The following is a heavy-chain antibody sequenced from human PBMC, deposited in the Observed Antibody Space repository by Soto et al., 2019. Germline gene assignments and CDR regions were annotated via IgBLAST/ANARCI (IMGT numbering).Heavy chain of an antibody. V-gene: IGHV1-46*01. D-gene: IGHD2-2*01. J-gene: IGHJ6*02. CDR2: INPSGGST. CDR1: GYTFTSYY. Sequence: ASVKVSCKASGYTFTSYYMHWVRQAPGQGLEWMGIINPSGGSTSYAQKFQGRVTMTRDTSRSTVYMELSSLRSEDTGVYYCARDTGYCTSTSCYGGWLNSGMDVWGQGTTVTVSS. CDR3: ARDTGYCTSTSCYGGWLNSGMDV.